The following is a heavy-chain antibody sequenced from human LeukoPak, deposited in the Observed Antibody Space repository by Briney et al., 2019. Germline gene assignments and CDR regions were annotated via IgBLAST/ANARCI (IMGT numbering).Heavy chain of an antibody. CDR3: ARGVVPYYYYYYMDV. Sequence: TLSLTCTVSGGSISSGDYYWSWIRQPPGKGLEWIGYIYYSGSTYYNPSLKSRVTISVDTSKNQFSLKLSSVTAADTAVYYCARGVVPYYYYYYMDVWGKGTTVTVSS. D-gene: IGHD2-15*01. CDR1: GGSISSGDYY. J-gene: IGHJ6*03. V-gene: IGHV4-30-4*08. CDR2: IYYSGST.